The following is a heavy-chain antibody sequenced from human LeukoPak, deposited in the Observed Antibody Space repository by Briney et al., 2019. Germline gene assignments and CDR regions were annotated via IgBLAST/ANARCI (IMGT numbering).Heavy chain of an antibody. CDR3: ARGADGVSSNSRGWFDP. CDR2: ISWNSGGI. Sequence: GGSLRLSCAASGFTFENHAMHWVRQVPGKGLEWVSGISWNSGGIGYADSVKGRFAISRDNARNSLYLQMNTLRAEDTAVYSCARGADGVSSNSRGWFDPWGQGTLVTVSS. D-gene: IGHD2-15*01. V-gene: IGHV3-9*01. J-gene: IGHJ5*02. CDR1: GFTFENHA.